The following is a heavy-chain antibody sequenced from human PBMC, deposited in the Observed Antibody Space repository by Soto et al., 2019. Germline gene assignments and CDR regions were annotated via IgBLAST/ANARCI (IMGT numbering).Heavy chain of an antibody. CDR1: GGSMTSSNW. CDR2: AHHSGRT. CDR3: ARSEPTSLDY. V-gene: IGHV4-4*02. Sequence: QVQLQESGPGLVKPSGTLSLTCTVSGGSMTSSNWWDWVRQSPGKGLAWIGEAHHSGRTNYNPSLKSRVTISVDKSKHHFSLKLSSVTAAYTAVYYGARSEPTSLDYWCQGTLVTVSS. J-gene: IGHJ4*02. D-gene: IGHD5-12*01.